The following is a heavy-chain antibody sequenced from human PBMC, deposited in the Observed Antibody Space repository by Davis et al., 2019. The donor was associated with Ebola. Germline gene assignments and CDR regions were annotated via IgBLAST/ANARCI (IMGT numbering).Heavy chain of an antibody. CDR3: ARGYGDYFDF. V-gene: IGHV5-51*01. CDR1: GYTFSTYW. CDR2: IYPGDSDT. D-gene: IGHD4-17*01. Sequence: PGGSLRPSCKVSGYTFSTYWTGWVRQMPGKALEWLGFIYPGDSDTRYIPSFQGQVTISPDKSINTSYLQWGSLKASDTAMYYCARGYGDYFDFWGQGTLLTVSS. J-gene: IGHJ4*02.